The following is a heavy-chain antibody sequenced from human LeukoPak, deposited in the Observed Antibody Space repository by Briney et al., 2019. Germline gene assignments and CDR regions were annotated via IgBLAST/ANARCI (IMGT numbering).Heavy chain of an antibody. Sequence: APLSPSCAASGFTFSSYWMHWVRQPPGKGLVWVSRINSDGSSTSYADSVKGRFTISRDNAKNTLYLQMNSLRAEDTAVYYCASLSSRIAAAGTEVAFDIWGQGTMVTVSS. J-gene: IGHJ3*02. CDR1: GFTFSSYW. CDR2: INSDGSST. V-gene: IGHV3-74*01. D-gene: IGHD6-13*01. CDR3: ASLSSRIAAAGTEVAFDI.